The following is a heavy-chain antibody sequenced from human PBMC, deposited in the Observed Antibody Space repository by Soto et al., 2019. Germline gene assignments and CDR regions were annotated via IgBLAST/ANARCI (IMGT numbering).Heavy chain of an antibody. CDR1: GYTFTSYG. J-gene: IGHJ4*02. CDR3: ARDAAVGLFDY. Sequence: QVQLVQSGAEVKKPGASVKVSCKASGYTFTSYGISWVRQAPGQGLGWMGWISAYNGNTNYAQQLQGRVTMPTDTSTSTAYMELRSRRSDDTAVYYCARDAAVGLFDYWGQGTLVTVSS. V-gene: IGHV1-18*01. CDR2: ISAYNGNT. D-gene: IGHD1-26*01.